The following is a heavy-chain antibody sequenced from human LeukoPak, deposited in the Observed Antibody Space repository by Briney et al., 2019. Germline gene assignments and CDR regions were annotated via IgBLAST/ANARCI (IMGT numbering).Heavy chain of an antibody. CDR1: GFTFSSYW. CDR3: VRELKRFGP. J-gene: IGHJ5*02. V-gene: IGHV3-7*01. CDR2: IKHDGSAK. D-gene: IGHD1-1*01. Sequence: GGSLRLSCAASGFTFSSYWMAWVRQAPGKGLEWVANIKHDGSAKYYVDSVKGRFIISRDNAKGSVYLQMNSLRVEDTAVYYCVRELKRFGPWGQGTQVTVSS.